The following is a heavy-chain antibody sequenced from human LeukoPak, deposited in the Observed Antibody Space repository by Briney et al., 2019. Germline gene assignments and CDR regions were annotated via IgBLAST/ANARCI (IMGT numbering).Heavy chain of an antibody. CDR2: IYYTGRT. CDR1: GGSISSSDYY. D-gene: IGHD2-8*01. Sequence: SETLSLTCTVSGGSISSSDYYWGWIRQPPGKGLEWIGNIYYTGRTSYNSSLKSRVTISVDTSKNQFSLQLSSVTAADTAVYYCARENYCTNGVCWAFDPWGQGTLVTVSS. J-gene: IGHJ5*02. V-gene: IGHV4-39*07. CDR3: ARENYCTNGVCWAFDP.